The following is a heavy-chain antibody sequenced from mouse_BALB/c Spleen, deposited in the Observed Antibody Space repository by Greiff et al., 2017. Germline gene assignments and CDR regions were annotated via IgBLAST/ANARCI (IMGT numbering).Heavy chain of an antibody. CDR3: ARDDGYWAFAY. J-gene: IGHJ3*01. V-gene: IGHV5-4*02. Sequence: EVHLVESGGGLVKPGGSLKLSCAASGFTFSDYYMYWVRQTPEKRLEWVATISDGGSYTYYPDSVKGRFTISRDNAKNNLYLQMSSLKSEDTAMYYCARDDGYWAFAYGGRGTLVTVSA. CDR1: GFTFSDYY. D-gene: IGHD2-3*01. CDR2: ISDGGSYT.